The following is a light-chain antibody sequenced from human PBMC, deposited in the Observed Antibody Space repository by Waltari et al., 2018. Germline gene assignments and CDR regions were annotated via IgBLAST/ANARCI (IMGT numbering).Light chain of an antibody. Sequence: QSVLTQPRSVSGSPGQSVAIPCTGTSRDVGAYDYVSWYQQYPGKAPKVMIYGVYKRPSGVPVRFSGSKSGNTASLTISGLQAEDEADYYCCSYANAKWVFGGGTRLTVL. CDR2: GVY. J-gene: IGLJ3*02. CDR1: SRDVGAYDY. V-gene: IGLV2-11*01. CDR3: CSYANAKWV.